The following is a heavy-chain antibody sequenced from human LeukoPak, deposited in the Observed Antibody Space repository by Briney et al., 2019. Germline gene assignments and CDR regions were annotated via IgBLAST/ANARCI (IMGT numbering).Heavy chain of an antibody. CDR3: VRGNYDNRGYSNAFDI. V-gene: IGHV4-59*01. CDR2: IYYNGNT. J-gene: IGHJ3*02. CDR1: GASISSSY. Sequence: SGTLSLTCTVSGASISSSYWSWIRQPPGKRLEWIGYIYYNGNTNSNPSLKSRVTISADTSKNRFSLKLSSVTAADTAIYYCVRGNYDNRGYSNAFDIWGQGTTVTVSS. D-gene: IGHD3-22*01.